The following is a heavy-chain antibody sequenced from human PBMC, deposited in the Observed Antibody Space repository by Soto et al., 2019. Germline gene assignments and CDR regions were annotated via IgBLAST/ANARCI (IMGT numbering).Heavy chain of an antibody. D-gene: IGHD5-12*01. CDR3: AKGAWLAF. Sequence: EVQLLDSGGGLVQPGGSLRLSCEASGFSFSTFDMSWVRQAPGKGLQCVSFIRGRDGTTYYADSVRGRFTISIDNSRNTLYLQMNSLRADDTALYYCAKGAWLAFWGPGTLVTVSS. V-gene: IGHV3-23*01. J-gene: IGHJ4*02. CDR1: GFSFSTFD. CDR2: IRGRDGTT.